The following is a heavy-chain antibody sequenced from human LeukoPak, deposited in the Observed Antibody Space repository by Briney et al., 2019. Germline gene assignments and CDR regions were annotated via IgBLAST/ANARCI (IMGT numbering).Heavy chain of an antibody. Sequence: PSETLSLTCAVYGGSFSGYDWSWLRQPPGKGLEWVGEITHSGSTTYNPSLKSRVAMSVDTSTIPFSLKLSSVTAADTAVYYCARDEDGIVVAWGQGTLVTVSS. CDR1: GGSFSGYD. CDR2: ITHSGST. CDR3: ARDEDGIVVA. D-gene: IGHD3-22*01. J-gene: IGHJ5*02. V-gene: IGHV4-34*01.